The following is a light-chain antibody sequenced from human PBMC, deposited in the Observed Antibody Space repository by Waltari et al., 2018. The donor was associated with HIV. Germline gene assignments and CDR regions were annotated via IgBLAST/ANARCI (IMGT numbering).Light chain of an antibody. Sequence: QSGLTQPASVSGSLGQSITISCFASSADFSLPHHASCYQHHPDKAPQLVIYDDNIRPSEIPFRFSASKSGNTASLTISGLQVDDEADYYCSSYMNSGTLVFGGGTKVTVL. CDR2: DDN. CDR1: SADFSLPHH. CDR3: SSYMNSGTLV. J-gene: IGLJ3*02. V-gene: IGLV2-14*01.